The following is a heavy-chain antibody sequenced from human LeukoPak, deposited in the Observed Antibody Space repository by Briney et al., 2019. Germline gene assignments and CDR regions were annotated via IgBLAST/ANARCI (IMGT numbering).Heavy chain of an antibody. CDR1: GGTFSSYA. D-gene: IGHD2-21*01. CDR3: ARETYHYAFDI. Sequence: GASVKVSCKASGGTFSSYAISWVRQAPGQGLEWMGGITPIFGTANYAQKFQGRVTITADESTSTAYMELSSLRSEDTAVYYCARETYHYAFDIWGQGTMVTVSS. CDR2: ITPIFGTA. V-gene: IGHV1-69*13. J-gene: IGHJ3*02.